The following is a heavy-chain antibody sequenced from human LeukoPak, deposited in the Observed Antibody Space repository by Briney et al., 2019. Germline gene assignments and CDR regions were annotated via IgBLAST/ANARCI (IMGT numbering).Heavy chain of an antibody. J-gene: IGHJ4*02. V-gene: IGHV3-74*01. CDR3: VRGSSGWYGQDY. CDR2: INSDGSNT. D-gene: IGHD6-19*01. Sequence: GGSLRPSCAASGFTFSSYWAHWFRQAPGKGLVWVSRINSDGSNTNYADSVQGRFTISGDNARNTLYLQMNSLRAEDTAVYYCVRGSSGWYGQDYWGQGTLVTVSS. CDR1: GFTFSSYW.